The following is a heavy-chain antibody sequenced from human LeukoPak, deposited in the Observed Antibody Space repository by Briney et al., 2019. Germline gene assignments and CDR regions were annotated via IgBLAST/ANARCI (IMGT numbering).Heavy chain of an antibody. J-gene: IGHJ6*02. D-gene: IGHD6-13*01. Sequence: SETLSLTCTVSGGSISSYYWSWIRQPPGKGLEWIGYIYYSGSTNYNPSLKSRVTISVDTSKNQFSLKLSSVTAADTAVYYCARGQTAGDYYYGMDVWGQGTTVTVSS. CDR1: GGSISSYY. CDR2: IYYSGST. CDR3: ARGQTAGDYYYGMDV. V-gene: IGHV4-59*01.